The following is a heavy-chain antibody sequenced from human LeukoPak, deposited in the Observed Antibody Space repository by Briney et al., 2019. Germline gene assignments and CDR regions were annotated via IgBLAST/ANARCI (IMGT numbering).Heavy chain of an antibody. D-gene: IGHD2-8*01. J-gene: IGHJ4*02. CDR3: AKDLGREILYFRMY. CDR1: GFTFNNYA. V-gene: IGHV3-23*01. Sequence: GGSLRLSCAASGFTFNNYAMIWVRQAPGKGLEWASAISGSGGTTYYADSVKGRFTISRDNSKNTLYLQMNSLRAEDTAVYYCAKDLGREILYFRMYWGQGTLVTVSS. CDR2: ISGSGGTT.